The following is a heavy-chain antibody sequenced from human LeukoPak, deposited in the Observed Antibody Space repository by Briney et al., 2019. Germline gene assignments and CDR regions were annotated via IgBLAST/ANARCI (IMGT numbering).Heavy chain of an antibody. CDR1: GFTFSTYW. CDR2: INPDGSST. J-gene: IGHJ4*02. D-gene: IGHD2-2*01. V-gene: IGHV3-74*01. Sequence: GGSLRLSCAASGFTFSTYWTHWVRQAPGKGLVRVSRINPDGSSTSYADSVKGRFTISRDNAKNTLYLQMNSLRAEDTGVFYCARGGYCTSASCYLAYWAQGTLVTVPS. CDR3: ARGGYCTSASCYLAY.